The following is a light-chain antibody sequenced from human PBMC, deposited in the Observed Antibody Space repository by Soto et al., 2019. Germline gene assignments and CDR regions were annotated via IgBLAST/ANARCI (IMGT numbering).Light chain of an antibody. CDR1: QDISVY. CDR2: SAS. V-gene: IGKV1-27*01. Sequence: DIQMTQSPSSLSASVGDRVTITCRASQDISVYLAWYQQKPGKVPKLLIYSASTLQSGVPSRFSGSGSGTDFTLTISSLHPEDVATYYCQKFNTAPLTFAQGTRLEIK. J-gene: IGKJ5*01. CDR3: QKFNTAPLT.